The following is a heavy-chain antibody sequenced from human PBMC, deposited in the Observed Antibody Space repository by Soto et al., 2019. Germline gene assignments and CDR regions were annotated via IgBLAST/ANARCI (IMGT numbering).Heavy chain of an antibody. J-gene: IGHJ4*02. CDR2: ITDSGGSP. D-gene: IGHD3-10*01. V-gene: IGHV3-23*01. CDR1: GFTFSNYA. CDR3: ANRGIGLLYFDS. Sequence: GGSLRLSCAASGFTFSNYAMSWVRQAPEKGLEWVSSITDSGGSPYYADSVKGRFTISRDNSKNMLYLQMSSLRAEDTAVYYCANRGIGLLYFDSWGQGTMVTVSS.